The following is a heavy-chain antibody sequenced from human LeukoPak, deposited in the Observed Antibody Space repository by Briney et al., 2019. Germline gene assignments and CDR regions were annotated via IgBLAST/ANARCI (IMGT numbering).Heavy chain of an antibody. CDR1: GFTFTSYG. V-gene: IGHV3-30*02. D-gene: IGHD3-3*01. Sequence: GGSLRLSCAASGFTFTSYGMYWVGQAPGKGLEGLAFIRYDGSNKEYADSVKGRFTISRDNSKNTLYLQMNSLRAEDTAVYYCAQGQAIFGVVRGFDYWGQGTLVTVSS. CDR2: IRYDGSNK. CDR3: AQGQAIFGVVRGFDY. J-gene: IGHJ4*02.